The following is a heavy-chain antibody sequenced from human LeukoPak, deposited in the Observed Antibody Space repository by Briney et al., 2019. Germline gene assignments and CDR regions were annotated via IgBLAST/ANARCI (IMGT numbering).Heavy chain of an antibody. V-gene: IGHV3-30*02. CDR1: GFTFSSYG. J-gene: IGHJ6*03. D-gene: IGHD3-10*01. CDR3: AKDATMVRGVWGYYYYMDV. CDR2: IRYDGSNK. Sequence: GGSLRLSCAASGFTFSSYGMHWVRQAPGKGLEWVAFIRYDGSNKYYADSVKGRFTISRDNSKNTLYLQMNSLRAEDTAVYYCAKDATMVRGVWGYYYYMDVWGKGTTVTISS.